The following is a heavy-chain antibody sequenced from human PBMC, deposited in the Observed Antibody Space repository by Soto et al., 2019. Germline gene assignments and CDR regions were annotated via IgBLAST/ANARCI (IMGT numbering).Heavy chain of an antibody. CDR1: GYTFTSYG. CDR3: ARSIAAAGTGDY. CDR2: ISAYNGNT. D-gene: IGHD6-13*01. J-gene: IGHJ4*02. V-gene: IGHV1-18*01. Sequence: ASVKVSCKASGYTFTSYGISWVRRAPGQGLEWMGWISAYNGNTNYAQKLQGRVTMTTDTSTSTAYMELRSLRSDDTAVYYCARSIAAAGTGDYWGQGTLVTVSS.